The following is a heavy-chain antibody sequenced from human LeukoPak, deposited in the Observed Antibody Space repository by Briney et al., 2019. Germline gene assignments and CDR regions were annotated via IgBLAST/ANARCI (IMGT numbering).Heavy chain of an antibody. CDR1: GFTFSSYA. V-gene: IGHV3-23*01. CDR3: AKGPGYCSSTSCLNWFDP. J-gene: IGHJ5*02. CDR2: ISGSGGST. D-gene: IGHD2-2*01. Sequence: GGSLRLSCAASGFTFSSYAMSWVRQAPGKGLEWVSAISGSGGSTYYADSVKGRFTISRDNSKNTLYLQMNSLRAEDTAVYYCAKGPGYCSSTSCLNWFDPWGQGTLVTVSS.